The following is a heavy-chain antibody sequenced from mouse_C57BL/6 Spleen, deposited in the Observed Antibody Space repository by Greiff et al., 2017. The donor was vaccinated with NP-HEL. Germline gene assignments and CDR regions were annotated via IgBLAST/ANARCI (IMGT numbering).Heavy chain of an antibody. D-gene: IGHD1-1*01. CDR1: GYTFTDYY. J-gene: IGHJ4*01. CDR2: INPYNGGT. V-gene: IGHV1-19*01. Sequence: VQLKESGPVLVKPGASVKMSCKASGYTFTDYYMNWVKQSHGKSLEWIGVINPYNGGTSYNQKFKGKATLTVDKSSSTAYMELNSLTSEDSAVYYCARSDYYGSSLYAMDYWGQGTSVTVSS. CDR3: ARSDYYGSSLYAMDY.